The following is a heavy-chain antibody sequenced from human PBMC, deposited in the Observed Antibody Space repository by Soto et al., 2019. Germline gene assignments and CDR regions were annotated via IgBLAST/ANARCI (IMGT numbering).Heavy chain of an antibody. CDR1: GGTFSRYT. V-gene: IGHV1-69*08. J-gene: IGHJ4*02. Sequence: QVQLAQSGAEEKKPGSSVKVSCEVSGGTFSRYTISWVRQAPGQGLEWIGRIIPILDMTNYAQKLQGRISITADKSTSTAYMELRSLTSKDTGVYYCTRDGAGEEDYWGQGTLVTVSS. CDR2: IIPILDMT. CDR3: TRDGAGEEDY. D-gene: IGHD4-17*01.